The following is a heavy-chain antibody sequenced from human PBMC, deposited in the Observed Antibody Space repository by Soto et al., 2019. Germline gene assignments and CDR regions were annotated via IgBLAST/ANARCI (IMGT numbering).Heavy chain of an antibody. CDR3: AGEKVGTTGIDF. D-gene: IGHD1-26*01. CDR1: GYTFTGYD. J-gene: IGHJ4*02. CDR2: MNPNRGNT. V-gene: IGHV1-8*01. Sequence: QAQLVQSGAEVKKPGASVKVSCKASGYTFTGYDINWVRQATGQGLEWMGWMNPNRGNTGYPKNFQGRVTMTRNNTITTAYMELTSLRDDDSAVYYCAGEKVGTTGIDFWGQGTLVTVSS.